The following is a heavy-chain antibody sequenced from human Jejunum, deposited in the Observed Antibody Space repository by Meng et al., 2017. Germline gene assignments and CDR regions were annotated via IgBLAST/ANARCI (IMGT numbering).Heavy chain of an antibody. Sequence: GESLKISCAATGFTFSSYAMSWVRLAPGKGLEWVSSFSGSGGSTYYADSVKGRFTISRDNSKNTLYLQMNSLRAEDTAVYYCAKVPGVGATPSFYFDYWGQGTLVTVSS. CDR2: FSGSGGST. D-gene: IGHD1-26*01. CDR1: GFTFSSYA. V-gene: IGHV3-23*01. J-gene: IGHJ4*02. CDR3: AKVPGVGATPSFYFDY.